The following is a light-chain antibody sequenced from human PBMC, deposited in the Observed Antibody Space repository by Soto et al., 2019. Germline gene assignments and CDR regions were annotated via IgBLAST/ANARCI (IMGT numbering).Light chain of an antibody. CDR1: QSVSGSY. V-gene: IGKV3-20*01. J-gene: IGKJ1*01. CDR2: DTS. CDR3: QQYGSSPRT. Sequence: EIVLTQSPGTLSLSPGERATLSCRASQSVSGSYLAWYQQKPGQAPRLLIYDTSNRATGTPDRFSGSGSGTDFTLTISRLEPEDFAVFYCQQYGSSPRTLGQGTKVDIK.